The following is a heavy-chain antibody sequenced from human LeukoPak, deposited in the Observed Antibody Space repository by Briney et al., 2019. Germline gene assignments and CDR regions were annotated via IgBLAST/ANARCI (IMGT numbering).Heavy chain of an antibody. V-gene: IGHV3-74*01. Sequence: GGSLRLSCAASGFTFSSYWMHWVRQAPGKGLVWVSRINSDGSSTSYADSVKGRFTISRDNAKNTLYLQMNSLRAEDTAVYYCARAAFQYGSGSYPFDYWGQGTLVTVSS. CDR2: INSDGSST. CDR1: GFTFSSYW. J-gene: IGHJ4*02. CDR3: ARAAFQYGSGSYPFDY. D-gene: IGHD3-10*01.